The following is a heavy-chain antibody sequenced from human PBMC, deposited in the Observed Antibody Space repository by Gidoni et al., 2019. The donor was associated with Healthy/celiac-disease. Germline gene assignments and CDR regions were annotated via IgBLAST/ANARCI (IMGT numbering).Heavy chain of an antibody. Sequence: EVQLVESGGGLVQPGGSLRLSCAASGFTFSSYWMSWVRQAPGKGLEWVGNIKQDGSEKYYVDSVKGRFTISRDNAKNSLYLQMNSLRAEDTAVYYCARASWQLVRGLDYWGQGTLVTVSS. CDR3: ARASWQLVRGLDY. CDR2: IKQDGSEK. D-gene: IGHD6-6*01. V-gene: IGHV3-7*01. CDR1: GFTFSSYW. J-gene: IGHJ4*02.